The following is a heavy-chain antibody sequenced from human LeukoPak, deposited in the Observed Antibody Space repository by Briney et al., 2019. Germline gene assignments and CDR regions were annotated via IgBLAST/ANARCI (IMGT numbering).Heavy chain of an antibody. CDR2: ISSDGSNK. Sequence: GRSLRLFCAASGFTFSSYDMHWVRQAPGKGLEWVALISSDGSNKLYADSVKGRFTFSRDNSKNTLFLQMNSLRGEDTAVYYCARTEYCSRGSCYGLAFDVWGQGTMVTVSS. CDR1: GFTFSSYD. J-gene: IGHJ3*01. D-gene: IGHD2-15*01. V-gene: IGHV3-30-3*01. CDR3: ARTEYCSRGSCYGLAFDV.